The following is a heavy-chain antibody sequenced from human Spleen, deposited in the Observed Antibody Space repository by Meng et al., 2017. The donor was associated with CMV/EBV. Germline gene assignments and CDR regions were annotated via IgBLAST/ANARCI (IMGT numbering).Heavy chain of an antibody. J-gene: IGHJ4*02. Sequence: GESLKISCKGSGYSFPNYWIGWVRQMPGKGLEWMGVIYPGDSDTRYSPSFQGQVTISADKSTSTAYLQWSSLKASDTAMYYCARLLGTRRRLGYADYWGQGTLVTVSS. CDR1: GYSFPNYW. CDR3: ARLLGTRRRLGYADY. CDR2: IYPGDSDT. V-gene: IGHV5-51*01. D-gene: IGHD5-12*01.